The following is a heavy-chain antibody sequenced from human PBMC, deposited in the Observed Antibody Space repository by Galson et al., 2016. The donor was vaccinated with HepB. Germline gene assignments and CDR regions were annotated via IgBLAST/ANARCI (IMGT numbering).Heavy chain of an antibody. D-gene: IGHD2-21*02. Sequence: TLSLTCTVSGVSISSVSYYWGWIRQPAGKGLEWIGRIYTNGGPNYNPSLKSRVTISIDSSENQFFLNLTSVTAADTAVYYCARTTISAHPYFDYWGQGTLVSVSS. CDR3: ARTTISAHPYFDY. V-gene: IGHV4-61*02. CDR1: GVSISSVSYY. J-gene: IGHJ4*02. CDR2: IYTNGGP.